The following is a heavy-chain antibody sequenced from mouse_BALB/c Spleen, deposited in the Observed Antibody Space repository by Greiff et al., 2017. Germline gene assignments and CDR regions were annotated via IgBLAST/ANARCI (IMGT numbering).Heavy chain of an antibody. V-gene: IGHV5-4*02. CDR1: GFTFSDYY. J-gene: IGHJ3*01. CDR2: ISDGGSYT. CDR3: ARDRNYGSGAWFAY. Sequence: EVQVVESGGGLVKPGGSLKLSCAASGFTFSDYYMYWVRQTPEKRLEWVATISDGGSYTYYPDSVKGRFTISRDNAKNNLYLQMSSLKSEDTAMYYCARDRNYGSGAWFAYWGQGTLVTVSA. D-gene: IGHD1-1*01.